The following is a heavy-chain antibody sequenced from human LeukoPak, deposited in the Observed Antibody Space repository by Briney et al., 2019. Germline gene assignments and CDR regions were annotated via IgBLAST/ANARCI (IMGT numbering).Heavy chain of an antibody. Sequence: ASVKVSCKASGYTFTSYDMTWVRQAPGQGLEWMGWISAYNGNTNYAQKLQGRVTMTTDTSTSTAYMELRSLRSDDTAVYYCAREGSGWTKVYYGMDVWGQGTTVTVSS. V-gene: IGHV1-18*01. CDR3: AREGSGWTKVYYGMDV. CDR2: ISAYNGNT. J-gene: IGHJ6*02. D-gene: IGHD6-19*01. CDR1: GYTFTSYD.